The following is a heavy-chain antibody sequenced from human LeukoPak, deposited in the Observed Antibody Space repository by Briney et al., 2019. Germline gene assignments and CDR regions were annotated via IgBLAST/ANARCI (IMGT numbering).Heavy chain of an antibody. V-gene: IGHV4-38-2*01. Sequence: SETLSLTCAVSGYSISSGYYWGWIRQPPGKGLEWIGSIYHSGSTYYNPSLKSRVTISVDTSKNHFSLKLSSVTAADTAVYYCSSACYHCLVDYWGQGTLVTVSS. CDR1: GYSISSGYY. J-gene: IGHJ4*02. CDR3: SSACYHCLVDY. CDR2: IYHSGST. D-gene: IGHD5-12*01.